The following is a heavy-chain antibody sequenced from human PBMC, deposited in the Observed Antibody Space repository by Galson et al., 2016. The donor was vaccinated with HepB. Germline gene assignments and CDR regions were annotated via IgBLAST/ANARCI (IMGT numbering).Heavy chain of an antibody. CDR3: ARYNYGKGAYYYYGVDV. J-gene: IGHJ6*02. V-gene: IGHV3-53*01. Sequence: SLRLSCAASGFTVNSNYMTWVRQAPGKGLDWVSTIFSGGTTYYADSVKGRFTVSRDESTNTLQLHMSGLRVEDTAVYYCARYNYGKGAYYYYGVDVWGQGTTVTVSS. CDR1: GFTVNSNY. D-gene: IGHD5-18*01. CDR2: IFSGGTT.